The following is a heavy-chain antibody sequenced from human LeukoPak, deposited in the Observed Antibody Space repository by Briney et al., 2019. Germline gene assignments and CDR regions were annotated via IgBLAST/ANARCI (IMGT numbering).Heavy chain of an antibody. CDR2: IRYDGSNK. CDR3: AKDFWSGYSAGSPPDY. J-gene: IGHJ4*02. D-gene: IGHD3-3*01. Sequence: PGGSLRLSCAASGFTFSSYGMHWVRQAPGKGLEWVAFIRYDGSNKYYADSVKGRFTISRDNSKNTLYLQMNSLRAEDTAVYYCAKDFWSGYSAGSPPDYWGQGILVTVSS. V-gene: IGHV3-30*02. CDR1: GFTFSSYG.